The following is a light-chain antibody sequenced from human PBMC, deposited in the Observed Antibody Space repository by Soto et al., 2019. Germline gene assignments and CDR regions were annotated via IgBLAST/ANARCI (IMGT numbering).Light chain of an antibody. CDR2: GTS. J-gene: IGKJ1*01. V-gene: IGKV3-20*01. CDR3: QKYNNWPRT. CDR1: QSVGSIY. Sequence: ENVLTQSPGTLSLSPGERGTLSCRASQSVGSIYLAWYQQKPGQAPRLLIYGTSKRARGVPDRFSGSGSGADFALTISRLEPEDFAVYYCQKYNNWPRTCGQGTKGAIK.